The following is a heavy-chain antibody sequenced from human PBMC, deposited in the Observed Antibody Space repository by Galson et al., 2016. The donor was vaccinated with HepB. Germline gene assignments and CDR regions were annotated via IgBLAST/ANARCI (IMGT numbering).Heavy chain of an antibody. V-gene: IGHV2-5*01. CDR1: GFSLNSDGVG. CDR3: AHTSGWCMDV. J-gene: IGHJ6*02. CDR2: IYWNNDN. Sequence: PALVKPTQTLTLTCAFSGFSLNSDGVGVAWIRQPPGKALDWLALIYWNNDNHYSPSLKSRLTITKDTSKNQVILTMTNMDPEDTGIYYCAHTSGWCMDVWGQGTTVTVSS. D-gene: IGHD6-19*01.